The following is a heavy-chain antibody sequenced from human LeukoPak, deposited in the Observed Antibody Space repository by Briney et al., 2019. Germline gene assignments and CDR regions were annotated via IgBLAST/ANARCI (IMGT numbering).Heavy chain of an antibody. D-gene: IGHD5-18*01. CDR2: IYGGGST. V-gene: IGHV3-66*02. J-gene: IGHJ4*02. Sequence: GGSLRLSCAVSGLTVSTNYLTWVRQAPGKGLECVSVIYGGGSTYYADSVKGRFTISRDNSKNTLYLQMNSLRAEDTAVYYCARGKYSYGFYFDYWGQGTLATVSS. CDR1: GLTVSTNY. CDR3: ARGKYSYGFYFDY.